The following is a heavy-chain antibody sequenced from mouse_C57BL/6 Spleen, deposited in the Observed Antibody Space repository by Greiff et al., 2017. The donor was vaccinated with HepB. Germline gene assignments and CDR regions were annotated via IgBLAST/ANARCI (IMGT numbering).Heavy chain of an antibody. CDR2: ISSGSSTI. Sequence: EVHLVESGGGLVKPGGSLKLSCAASGFTFSDYGMHWVRQAPEKGLEWVAYISSGSSTIYYADTVKGRITISRDNAKNTLFLQMTSLRSEDTAMYYCARVGGTVVPSLYYFDYWGQGTTLTVSS. CDR3: ARVGGTVVPSLYYFDY. CDR1: GFTFSDYG. D-gene: IGHD1-1*01. J-gene: IGHJ2*01. V-gene: IGHV5-17*01.